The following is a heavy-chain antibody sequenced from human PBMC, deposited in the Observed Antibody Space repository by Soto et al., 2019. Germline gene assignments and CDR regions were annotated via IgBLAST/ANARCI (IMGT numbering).Heavy chain of an antibody. CDR3: ARQGIRGYSYGYYYYGMDV. D-gene: IGHD5-18*01. J-gene: IGHJ6*02. CDR2: IDPSDSYT. Sequence: GESLKISCKGSGYSFTSYWISWVRQMPVKGLEWMGRIDPSDSYTNYSPSFQGHVTISADKSISTACLQWSSLKASDTAMYYCARQGIRGYSYGYYYYGMDVWGQGTTVTGSS. CDR1: GYSFTSYW. V-gene: IGHV5-10-1*01.